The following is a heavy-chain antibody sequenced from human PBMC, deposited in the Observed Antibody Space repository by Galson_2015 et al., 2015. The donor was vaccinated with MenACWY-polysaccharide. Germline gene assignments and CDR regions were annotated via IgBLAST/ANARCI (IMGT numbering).Heavy chain of an antibody. CDR1: VFSPPTNGVG. CDR3: DNRLGGSGDWDLGCLDF. V-gene: IGHV2-5*02. CDR2: IYWDDDK. D-gene: IGHD2-21*01. Sequence: PAQDIPSQPRTLSCTFSVFSPPTNGVGVGWLRQAPGNTLECLAIIYWDDDKSYIHSLQNRLTINKDTSGKEVVITMTDMDPVETGTYYWDNRLGGSGDWDLGCLDFWGQGTLVTVSS. J-gene: IGHJ4*02.